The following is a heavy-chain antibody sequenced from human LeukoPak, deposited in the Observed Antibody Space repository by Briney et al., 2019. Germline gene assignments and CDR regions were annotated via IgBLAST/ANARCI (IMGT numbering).Heavy chain of an antibody. CDR3: ARGDTMVRGVINYYYYMDV. V-gene: IGHV1-69*05. CDR2: IIPIFGTA. J-gene: IGHJ6*03. CDR1: GGTFSSYA. D-gene: IGHD3-10*01. Sequence: ASVKVSCKASGGTFSSYAISWVRQAPGQGLEWMGGIIPIFGTANYAQKFQGRVTITTDESTSTAYMELSSLRSEDTAVYYCARGDTMVRGVINYYYYMDVWGKGTTVTVSS.